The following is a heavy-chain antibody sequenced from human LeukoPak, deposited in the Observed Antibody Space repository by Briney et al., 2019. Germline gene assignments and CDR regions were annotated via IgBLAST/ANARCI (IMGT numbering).Heavy chain of an antibody. V-gene: IGHV5-51*01. J-gene: IGHJ4*02. D-gene: IGHD3-10*02. CDR1: GYRFTNYW. CDR2: IYPGDSEA. Sequence: GEALKISCNASGYRFTNYWIGWVRQMPGKGLEWMTIIYPGDSEARYSLSFQGQVSISADKSIGTTYLQWSSLKASDTAMYYCARALRTGQGDYVPVLWGQGTLVTVSS. CDR3: ARALRTGQGDYVPVL.